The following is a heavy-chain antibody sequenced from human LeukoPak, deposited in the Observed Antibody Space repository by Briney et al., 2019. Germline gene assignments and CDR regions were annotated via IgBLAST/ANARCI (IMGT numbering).Heavy chain of an antibody. D-gene: IGHD3-10*01. CDR3: ARDRDGYGSWYFDL. CDR1: GGSISSYY. J-gene: IGHJ2*01. V-gene: IGHV4-59*01. CDR2: IYYSGST. Sequence: SETLSLTCTVSGGSISSYYWSWIRQPPGKGLEWIGYIYYSGSTNYNPSLKSRVTISVDTSKNQFSLKLSSVTAADTAVYYCARDRDGYGSWYFDLWGRGTLVTVSS.